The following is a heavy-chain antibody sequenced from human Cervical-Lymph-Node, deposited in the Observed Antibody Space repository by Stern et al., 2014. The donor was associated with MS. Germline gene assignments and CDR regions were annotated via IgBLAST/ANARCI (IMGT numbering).Heavy chain of an antibody. J-gene: IGHJ4*02. Sequence: QLQLQESGPGLVKPSGTLSLTCAVSGGSISSSNWWSWVRQPPGKGLEWIGEIYHSGSTNYNPSLKSRFTISVDKSKNQFSLKLSSVTAADTAVYYCASGFNGYSYGIDYWGQGTLVTVSS. D-gene: IGHD5-18*01. CDR1: GGSISSSNW. CDR3: ASGFNGYSYGIDY. V-gene: IGHV4-4*02. CDR2: IYHSGST.